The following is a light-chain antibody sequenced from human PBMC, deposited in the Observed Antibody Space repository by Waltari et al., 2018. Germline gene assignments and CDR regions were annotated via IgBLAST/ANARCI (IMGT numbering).Light chain of an antibody. CDR3: QQRDSWPLT. V-gene: IGKV3-11*01. J-gene: IGKJ4*01. Sequence: EIVLTQSPATLSLSPGERATLSCRASQNIRIYLGWYQQKPGQAPRLLIQDASNRAPGIPGRFSGSGSGTDFTLTISSLEPEDFAVYYCQQRDSWPLTFGGGTKVEIK. CDR2: DAS. CDR1: QNIRIY.